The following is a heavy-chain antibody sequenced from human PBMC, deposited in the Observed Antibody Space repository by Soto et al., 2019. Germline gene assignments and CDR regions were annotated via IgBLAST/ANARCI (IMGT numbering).Heavy chain of an antibody. CDR1: GFTFSSYA. CDR3: AKDLGYPGDY. D-gene: IGHD1-1*01. V-gene: IGHV3-23*01. J-gene: IGHJ4*02. CDR2: VSGSGDNT. Sequence: EVQLLESGGGLVQPGGSLRLSCVASGFTFSSYAMSWVRQAPGKGLDWVSAVSGSGDNTYYADSVKGRFTVSRDNSKTTLYLQMNSLRAEDTAVYYCAKDLGYPGDYWGQGTLVTVSS.